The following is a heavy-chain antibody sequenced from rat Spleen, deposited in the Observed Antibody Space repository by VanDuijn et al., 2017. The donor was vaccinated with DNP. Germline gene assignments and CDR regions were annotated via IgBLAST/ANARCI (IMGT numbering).Heavy chain of an antibody. V-gene: IGHV5-25*01. CDR1: GFTFSDYY. D-gene: IGHD5-1*01. J-gene: IGHJ2*01. CDR2: IGSDGYAP. CDR3: VRQNWDYFDY. Sequence: EVQLVESGGGLVQPGRSLKLSCAASGFTFSDYYMAWVRQAPTRGLEWVAYIGSDGYAPYYGVSVKGRFTISRDNAKSSLYLQMDSLRSEDTATFYCVRQNWDYFDYWGQGVMVTVSS.